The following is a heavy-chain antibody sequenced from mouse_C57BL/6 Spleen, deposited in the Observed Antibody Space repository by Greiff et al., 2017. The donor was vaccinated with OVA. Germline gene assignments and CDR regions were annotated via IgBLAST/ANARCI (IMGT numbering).Heavy chain of an antibody. D-gene: IGHD1-1*01. CDR1: GFNIKDDY. CDR2: IDPGNGDT. J-gene: IGHJ2*01. Sequence: VQLQQSGAELVRPGASVKLSCTASGFNIKDDYMHWVKQRPEQGLEWIGWIDPGNGDTEYASKFQGKATLTADTSSNTAYLQLSSLTSEDTAVYDCTQGYYGSSYDYFDYWGQGTTLTVSS. CDR3: TQGYYGSSYDYFDY. V-gene: IGHV14-4*01.